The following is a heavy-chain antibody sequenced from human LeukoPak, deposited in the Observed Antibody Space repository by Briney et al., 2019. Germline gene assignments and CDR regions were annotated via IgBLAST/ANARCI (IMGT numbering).Heavy chain of an antibody. V-gene: IGHV3-23*01. J-gene: IGHJ4*02. Sequence: GGSLRLSCAASGFTFSSYAMSWVRQAPGKGLEWVSSVSGSGGITYYADSVKGRFTISRDNSKNTLYLQMNSLRAEDTAVYYCAKAYMVIEIRDIYYFDYWGQGTLVTVSS. CDR2: VSGSGGIT. CDR1: GFTFSSYA. D-gene: IGHD3-22*01. CDR3: AKAYMVIEIRDIYYFDY.